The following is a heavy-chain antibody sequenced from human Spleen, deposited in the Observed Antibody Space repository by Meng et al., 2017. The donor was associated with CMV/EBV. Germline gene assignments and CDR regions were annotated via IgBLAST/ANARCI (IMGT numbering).Heavy chain of an antibody. CDR1: GGTFSSYA. J-gene: IGHJ6*02. Sequence: SVKVSCKASGGTFSSYAISWVRQAPGQGLEWMGGIIPILGIANYAQKFQGRVTITADKSTSTAYMELSSLRSEDTAVYYCARNRGTRVGWLRRSYYHYGMDVWGQGTTVTVSS. V-gene: IGHV1-69*10. CDR2: IIPILGIA. D-gene: IGHD2-15*01. CDR3: ARNRGTRVGWLRRSYYHYGMDV.